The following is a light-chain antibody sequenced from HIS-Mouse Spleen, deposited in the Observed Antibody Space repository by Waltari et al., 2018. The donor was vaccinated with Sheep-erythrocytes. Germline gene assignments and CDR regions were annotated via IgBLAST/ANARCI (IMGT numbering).Light chain of an antibody. CDR3: QQYYSTLT. J-gene: IGKJ4*01. CDR2: WAS. CDR1: QSVLYSSNNKNY. Sequence: DIVMTQSPDSLAVSLGERATINCKSSQSVLYSSNNKNYLAWYQQKPGQPPKLLIYWASTRESGVPDLFSGSWSGTDFTLTISSLQAEDVAVYYCQQYYSTLTFGGGTKVEIK. V-gene: IGKV4-1*01.